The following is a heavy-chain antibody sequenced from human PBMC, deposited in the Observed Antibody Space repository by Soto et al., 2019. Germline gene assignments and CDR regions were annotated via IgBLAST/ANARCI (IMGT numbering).Heavy chain of an antibody. V-gene: IGHV3-21*01. J-gene: IGHJ6*02. Sequence: PGGSLRLSCAASGFTFSSYSMNWVRQAPAKGLEWFSSISSSSRYTYYADSVKGRFTSSRENAKNALYLQMNSLRAEDTAVYYCAREDELLLSSFPVFGMDVWVQGTTGTVAS. CDR1: GFTFSSYS. D-gene: IGHD2-15*01. CDR3: AREDELLLSSFPVFGMDV. CDR2: ISSSSRYT.